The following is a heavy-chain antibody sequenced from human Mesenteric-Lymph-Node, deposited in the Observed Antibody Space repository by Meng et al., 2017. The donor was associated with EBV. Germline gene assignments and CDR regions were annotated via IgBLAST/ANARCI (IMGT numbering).Heavy chain of an antibody. Sequence: QLGESGPGLVKPSKTLSLACTVSGDSISRSDNYWGWIRQFPGRGLEWIGSLFYTGSIYYNPSLKSRVAISVDRSKNQFYLRLSSVTAADTAVYYCAKDSRNYENSWLDPWGQGTLVTVSS. CDR1: GDSISRSDNY. J-gene: IGHJ5*02. V-gene: IGHV4-39*07. D-gene: IGHD1-7*01. CDR2: LFYTGSI. CDR3: AKDSRNYENSWLDP.